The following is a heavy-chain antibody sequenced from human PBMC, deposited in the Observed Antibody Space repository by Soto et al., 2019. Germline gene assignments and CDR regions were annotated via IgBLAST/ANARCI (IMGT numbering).Heavy chain of an antibody. CDR2: IIPIFGTA. J-gene: IGHJ6*02. CDR1: GGTFSSYA. V-gene: IGHV1-69*13. D-gene: IGHD5-18*01. Sequence: ASVKVSCKASGGTFSSYAISWVRQAPGQGLEWMGGIIPIFGTANYAQKFQGRVTITADESTSTAYMELSSLRSEDTAVYYCAGARGYSPSYYGMNVWAQGTTVTVSS. CDR3: AGARGYSPSYYGMNV.